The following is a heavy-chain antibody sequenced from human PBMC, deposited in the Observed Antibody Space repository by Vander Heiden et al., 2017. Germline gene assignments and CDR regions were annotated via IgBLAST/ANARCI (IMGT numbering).Heavy chain of an antibody. J-gene: IGHJ4*02. CDR2: IWYDGSNI. V-gene: IGHV3-33*01. Sequence: QVQLEESGGGVAQPGRSLRLSCVVSGFTFSSYPMHWVRQAPGKGLEWVAVIWYDGSNIYYADSVKGRFTISRDDSKNTVNLEMNSLRAEDTAVYYCARGRIAAAGVYYFDYWGQGALVTVSS. D-gene: IGHD6-13*01. CDR1: GFTFSSYP. CDR3: ARGRIAAAGVYYFDY.